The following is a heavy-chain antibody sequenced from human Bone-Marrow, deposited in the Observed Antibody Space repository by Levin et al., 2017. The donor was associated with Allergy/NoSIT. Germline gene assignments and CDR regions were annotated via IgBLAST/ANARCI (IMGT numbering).Heavy chain of an antibody. J-gene: IGHJ3*02. D-gene: IGHD3-3*02. V-gene: IGHV3-66*01. CDR2: IYSGGST. Sequence: GGSLRLSCAASGFTVSTNYMNWVRQAPGKGLEWVSVIYSGGSTYYADFVKGRFTISRDKSKNTLYLQRSSRSVDDTAVYYCASLAVFDSFDIWGQGTMVTVSS. CDR3: ASLAVFDSFDI. CDR1: GFTVSTNY.